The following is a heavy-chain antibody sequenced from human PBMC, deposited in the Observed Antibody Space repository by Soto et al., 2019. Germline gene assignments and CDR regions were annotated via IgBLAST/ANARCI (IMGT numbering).Heavy chain of an antibody. D-gene: IGHD2-2*02. CDR2: IKQDGSEK. Sequence: GSLRLSCAASGFTSSSYWMSWVRQAPGKGLEWVANIKQDGSEKYYVGSVKGRFTISRDNAKNSLYLQMNSLRAEDTAVYYCARGLGYCSSTSCYTGYYYYGMDVWGQGTTVTVSS. J-gene: IGHJ6*02. CDR3: ARGLGYCSSTSCYTGYYYYGMDV. V-gene: IGHV3-7*01. CDR1: GFTSSSYW.